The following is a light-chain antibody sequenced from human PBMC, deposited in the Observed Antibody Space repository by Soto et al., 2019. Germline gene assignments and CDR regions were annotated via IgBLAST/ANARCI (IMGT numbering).Light chain of an antibody. CDR2: DAS. V-gene: IGKV3-11*01. CDR1: QSVGIN. CDR3: QQRSNWPRT. J-gene: IGKJ1*01. Sequence: TQSPAILSVSPGGRATLSCTASQSVGINVAWYQQKPGQAPRLLIYDASNRATGAPARFSGSGSGTDFTLTISSLEPEDFAVYYCQQRSNWPRTFGQGTKVDIK.